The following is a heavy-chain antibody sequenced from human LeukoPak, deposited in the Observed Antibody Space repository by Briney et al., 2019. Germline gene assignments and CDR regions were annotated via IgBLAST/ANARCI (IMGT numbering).Heavy chain of an antibody. V-gene: IGHV3-11*01. CDR3: AKVPTDYYGSGSYLQA. CDR1: GFTFGDYY. Sequence: GGSLRLSCAASGFTFGDYYMRWIRQAPGKGLEWVSDISSSGSTIYYADSVKGRFTISRDNSKNTLYLQMNSLRAEDTAVYYCAKVPTDYYGSGSYLQAWGQGTLVTVSS. CDR2: ISSSGSTI. J-gene: IGHJ4*02. D-gene: IGHD3-10*01.